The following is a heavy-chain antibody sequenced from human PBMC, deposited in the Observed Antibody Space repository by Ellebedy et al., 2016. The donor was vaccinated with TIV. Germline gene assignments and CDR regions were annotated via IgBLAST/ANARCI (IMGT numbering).Heavy chain of an antibody. D-gene: IGHD2-2*01. J-gene: IGHJ4*02. CDR2: INPSGGST. CDR3: GSPNCSSTSCYGMGIDY. V-gene: IGHV1-46*01. CDR1: GGTFSSYA. Sequence: ASVKVSXXASGGTFSSYAISWVRQAPGQGLEWMGIINPSGGSTSYAQKFQGRVTMTRDTSTSTVYVELSSLRSEDTAVYYCGSPNCSSTSCYGMGIDYWGQGTLVTVSS.